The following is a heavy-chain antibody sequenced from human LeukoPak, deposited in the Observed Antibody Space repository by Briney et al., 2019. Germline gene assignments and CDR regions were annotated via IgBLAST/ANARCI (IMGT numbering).Heavy chain of an antibody. CDR2: ISAYNGNT. CDR1: GYTFTSYG. Sequence: ASVKVSCKASGYTFTSYGISWVRQAPGQGLEWMGWISAYNGNTNYAQKLQGRVTMTTDTSTSTAYMELRSLRSDDTAVYYCARDPIVSLYSSSPRWFDPWGQGTLVTVSS. D-gene: IGHD6-6*01. CDR3: ARDPIVSLYSSSPRWFDP. J-gene: IGHJ5*02. V-gene: IGHV1-18*01.